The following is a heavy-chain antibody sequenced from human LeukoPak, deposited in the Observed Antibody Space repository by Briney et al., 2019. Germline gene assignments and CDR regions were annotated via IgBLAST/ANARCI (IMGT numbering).Heavy chain of an antibody. Sequence: PGGSRRLSCAASGSTLSNYWVHWGRRAPGKGLVGFSRINRDGSTTKYADSVKGRFTVSRDNAKNTMNLQMNSLRAEDTAVYYCARDKKSGESSEIDYWGQGTLVTVSS. CDR1: GSTLSNYW. V-gene: IGHV3-74*03. CDR2: INRDGSTT. J-gene: IGHJ4*02. D-gene: IGHD3-10*01. CDR3: ARDKKSGESSEIDY.